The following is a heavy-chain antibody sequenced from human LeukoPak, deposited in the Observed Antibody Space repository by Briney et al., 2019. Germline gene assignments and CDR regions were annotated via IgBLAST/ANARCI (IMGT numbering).Heavy chain of an antibody. D-gene: IGHD2-2*01. J-gene: IGHJ4*02. CDR3: ARIDDEYQLNY. Sequence: ASVKVSCKASGGTFSSYAISWVRQAPGQGLEWMGGIIPIFGTANYAQEFQGRVTITADESTSTAYMELSSLRSEDTAVYYCARIDDEYQLNYWGQGTLVTVSS. V-gene: IGHV1-69*01. CDR1: GGTFSSYA. CDR2: IIPIFGTA.